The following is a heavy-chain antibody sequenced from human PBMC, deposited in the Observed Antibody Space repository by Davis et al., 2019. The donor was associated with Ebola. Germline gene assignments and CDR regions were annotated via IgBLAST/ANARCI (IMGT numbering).Heavy chain of an antibody. J-gene: IGHJ4*02. Sequence: GESLKISCTGSGFSFGDFGMSWYRQAPGKGLEWVGFIRSNLYGGTIEYAASVKGRFTISRDDPKSIAYLQMNSLKAEDTAMYYCSRDIWDYWGQGTLVTVSS. D-gene: IGHD2-21*01. CDR2: IRSNLYGGTI. CDR3: SRDIWDY. CDR1: GFSFGDFG. V-gene: IGHV3-49*03.